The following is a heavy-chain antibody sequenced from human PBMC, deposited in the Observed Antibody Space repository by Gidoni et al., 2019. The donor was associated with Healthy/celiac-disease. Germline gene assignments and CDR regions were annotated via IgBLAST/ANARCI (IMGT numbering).Heavy chain of an antibody. CDR2: ITDDGSNK. D-gene: IGHD6-13*01. Sequence: QVQLVESGGGVVQPGRSLSPSCAPSGFTFISYCMHWVRQAPGKGLEWVAVITDDGSNKSYADCVKGRFTISRDNSKNTRYLQMNSLRAEDTAVYYCAKDSGSSWVSYYYGMDVWGQGTTVTVSS. V-gene: IGHV3-30*18. J-gene: IGHJ6*02. CDR1: GFTFISYC. CDR3: AKDSGSSWVSYYYGMDV.